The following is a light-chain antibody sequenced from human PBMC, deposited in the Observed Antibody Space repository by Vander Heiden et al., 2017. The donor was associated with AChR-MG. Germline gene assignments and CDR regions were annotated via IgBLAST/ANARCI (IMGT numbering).Light chain of an antibody. CDR3: RQAVHLPRT. J-gene: IGKJ1*01. CDR2: DVS. Sequence: DIVMTQTPLSLSVTPRQPASISCKSSQSLLHSDGKTYLYWYLQKPGQSPQLLIYDVSSRFSGVPDRFTGSGSGTDFTLKVSRVEAEDVGVYYCRQAVHLPRTFGQGTKVEIK. V-gene: IGKV2-29*02. CDR1: QSLLHSDGKTY.